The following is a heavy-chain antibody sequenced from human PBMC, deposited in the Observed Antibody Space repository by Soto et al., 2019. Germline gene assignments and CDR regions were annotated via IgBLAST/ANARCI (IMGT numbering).Heavy chain of an antibody. CDR3: ARDVLTAVAGSVNWFDP. CDR2: IWYDGTKK. V-gene: IGHV3-33*01. D-gene: IGHD6-19*01. CDR1: GFSLRTYG. Sequence: QVQLVESGGGVVQSGRSLTLSCAASGFSLRTYGMHWLRRAPGKGLEWVAFIWYDGTKKFYANSVKGRSTISKDNSNNILYMQMSGLTVEDTAVYYCARDVLTAVAGSVNWFDPWGQGTLVTVSS. J-gene: IGHJ5*02.